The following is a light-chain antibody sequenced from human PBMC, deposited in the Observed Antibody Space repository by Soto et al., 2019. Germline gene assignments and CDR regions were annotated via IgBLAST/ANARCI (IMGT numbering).Light chain of an antibody. CDR1: DIGSKS. CDR2: EDS. CDR3: QVWFSSRDQVV. V-gene: IGLV3-21*02. J-gene: IGLJ2*01. Sequence: SYYLTQPPSVSVAPGQTARITCWGNDIGSKSVHWYQQKPGQAPELVVYEDSDRPSGIPERFSGSNSGNTATLTISRVEAGDEADFYCQVWFSSRDQVVFGGGTKVTVL.